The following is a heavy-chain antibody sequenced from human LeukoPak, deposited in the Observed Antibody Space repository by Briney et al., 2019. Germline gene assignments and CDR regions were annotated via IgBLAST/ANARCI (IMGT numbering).Heavy chain of an antibody. V-gene: IGHV3-74*01. Sequence: GGSLRLSCAASGFTFSSYEMNWVRQAPGKGLVWVSRINSDRSSTSYADSVKGRFTISRDNAKNTLYLQMNSLRAEDTAVYYCAREPRTLWFGESPLGDYYYMDVWGKGTTVTISS. CDR1: GFTFSSYE. CDR2: INSDRSST. D-gene: IGHD3-10*01. CDR3: AREPRTLWFGESPLGDYYYMDV. J-gene: IGHJ6*03.